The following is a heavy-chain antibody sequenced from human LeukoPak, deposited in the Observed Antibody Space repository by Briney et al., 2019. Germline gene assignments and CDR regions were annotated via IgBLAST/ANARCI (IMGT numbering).Heavy chain of an antibody. CDR3: AKNVRDTGTFDY. J-gene: IGHJ4*02. D-gene: IGHD5-18*01. V-gene: IGHV1-8*01. CDR2: MNPNSGNT. Sequence: ASVKVSCKASGYTFTTYDINWVRQATGQGLEWMGWMNPNSGNTGYAQRFQGRVTMARDTSISTAYMELNSLTSEDTAVYYCAKNVRDTGTFDYWGQGTLVTVSS. CDR1: GYTFTTYD.